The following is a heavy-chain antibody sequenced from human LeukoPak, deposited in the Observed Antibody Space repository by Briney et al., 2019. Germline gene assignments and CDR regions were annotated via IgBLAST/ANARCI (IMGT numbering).Heavy chain of an antibody. CDR3: ARGVVITGLDY. D-gene: IGHD3-3*01. V-gene: IGHV4-4*07. CDR2: IYISGST. J-gene: IGHJ4*02. CDR1: GGSISSYY. Sequence: SETLSLTCTVSGGSISSYYWSWIRQPAGKGLEWIGRIYISGSTNYNPSLKSRVTISVDTSKNQFSLMLTSVTAADTAVYYCARGVVITGLDYWGQGTLVTVSS.